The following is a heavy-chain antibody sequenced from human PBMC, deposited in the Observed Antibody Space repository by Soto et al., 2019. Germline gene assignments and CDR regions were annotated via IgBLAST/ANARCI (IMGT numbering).Heavy chain of an antibody. CDR1: GFTFDDYA. Sequence: EVQLVESGGGLVQPGRSLRLSCAASGFTFDDYAMHWVRQAPGKGLEWVSGISWNSGSIGYADSVKGRFTISRDNAKNSLYLQMNCLRAEDTALFYCAKDIGLVLSSYFDYWGQGTLVTVSS. CDR3: AKDIGLVLSSYFDY. J-gene: IGHJ4*02. CDR2: ISWNSGSI. D-gene: IGHD6-19*01. V-gene: IGHV3-9*01.